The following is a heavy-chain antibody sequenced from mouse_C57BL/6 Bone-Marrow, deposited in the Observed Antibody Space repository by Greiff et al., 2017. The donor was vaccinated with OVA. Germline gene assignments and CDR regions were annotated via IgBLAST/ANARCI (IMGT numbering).Heavy chain of an antibody. V-gene: IGHV1-81*01. CDR2: IYPRSGNT. CDR3: AREGGPQSFDY. D-gene: IGHD1-1*02. Sequence: QVQLQQSGAELARPGASVKLSRKASGYTFSSYGISWVKQRTGQGLEWIGEIYPRSGNTYYNEKFKGKATLTADKSSSTAYMELRSLTSEDSAVYFCAREGGPQSFDYWGQGTTLTVSS. J-gene: IGHJ2*01. CDR1: GYTFSSYG.